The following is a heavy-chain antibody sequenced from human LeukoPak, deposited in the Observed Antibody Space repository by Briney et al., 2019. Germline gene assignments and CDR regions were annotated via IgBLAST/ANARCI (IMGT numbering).Heavy chain of an antibody. Sequence: GGSLRLSCAASGFTFSSYSMNWVRQAPGKGLEWVTSISSSISYIYYADSVKGRFTISRDNAKNSLYLQMNSLRAEDTAVYYCARDPYYYDSSGYAVYWGQGTLVTVSS. J-gene: IGHJ4*02. CDR2: ISSSISYI. CDR3: ARDPYYYDSSGYAVY. CDR1: GFTFSSYS. D-gene: IGHD3-22*01. V-gene: IGHV3-21*01.